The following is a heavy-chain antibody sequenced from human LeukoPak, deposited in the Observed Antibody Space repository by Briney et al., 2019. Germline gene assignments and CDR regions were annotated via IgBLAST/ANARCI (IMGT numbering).Heavy chain of an antibody. Sequence: SETLSLTCTVSGGSTSRYYWSWIRQPPGKSLEWIGYIYDSGSTAYNPSLKSRVTISIDTSNNRFSLNLTSVTAADTAVYYCARLPGIAAVWGQGTLVIVPS. D-gene: IGHD6-13*01. J-gene: IGHJ1*01. CDR3: ARLPGIAAV. V-gene: IGHV4-59*08. CDR2: IYDSGST. CDR1: GGSTSRYY.